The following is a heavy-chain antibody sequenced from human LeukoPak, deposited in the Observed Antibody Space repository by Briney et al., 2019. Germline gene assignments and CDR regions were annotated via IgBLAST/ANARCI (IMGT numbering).Heavy chain of an antibody. CDR2: MNPNSGNT. J-gene: IGHJ5*02. CDR3: ARTFYYDNIPSPNWFDP. V-gene: IGHV1-8*01. CDR1: GYTFTSYD. Sequence: ASVKVSCTASGYTFTSYDLTWVRQATGQGLEWMGWMNPNSGNTGYAQRFQGRVTMTRNTSISTAYVELNSLTSVDTAVYYCARTFYYDNIPSPNWFDPWGQGTLVTVSS. D-gene: IGHD3-22*01.